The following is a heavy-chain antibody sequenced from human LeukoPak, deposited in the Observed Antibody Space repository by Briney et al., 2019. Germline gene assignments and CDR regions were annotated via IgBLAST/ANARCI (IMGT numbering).Heavy chain of an antibody. CDR1: DGSISSFC. CDR3: ARIRRDSGDWYADNY. J-gene: IGHJ4*02. CDR2: ICSSEDT. Sequence: PSETLSLTCTVSDGSISSFCWSWIRQPAGKGLEWVGRICSSEDTNYNPSLKSRVTMSVDTSQNQFSPRLTSVTAADTAIYYCARIRRDSGDWYADNYWGQGTLVTVSS. D-gene: IGHD6-19*01. V-gene: IGHV4-4*07.